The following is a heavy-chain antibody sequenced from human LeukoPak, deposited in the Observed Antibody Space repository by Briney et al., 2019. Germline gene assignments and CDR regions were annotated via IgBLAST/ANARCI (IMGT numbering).Heavy chain of an antibody. J-gene: IGHJ4*02. V-gene: IGHV4-59*01. Sequence: PSETLSLTCTVSGCSISTYCWGWVRPPPGKGLEWIGYTYYSGSTNYNPSLKSRVTMSVDTSKTQFSLQLSSVTAADTAVYYCVRGGIVGSTARIPLFDYWGQGTLVTVSS. D-gene: IGHD1-26*01. CDR1: GCSISTYC. CDR3: VRGGIVGSTARIPLFDY. CDR2: TYYSGST.